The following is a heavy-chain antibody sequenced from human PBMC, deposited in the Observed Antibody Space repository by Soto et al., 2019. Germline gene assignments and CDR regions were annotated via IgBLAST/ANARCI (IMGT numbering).Heavy chain of an antibody. D-gene: IGHD3-3*01. CDR3: ARDGNYDFSHY. CDR2: IIPIFGTA. CDR1: GGTFSSYA. V-gene: IGHV1-69*13. Sequence: ASVKVSYKASGGTFSSYAISWVRQAPGQGLEWMGGIIPIFGTANYAQKFQGRVTITADESTSTAYMELSSLRSEDTAVYYCARDGNYDFSHYWGQGTLVTVSS. J-gene: IGHJ4*02.